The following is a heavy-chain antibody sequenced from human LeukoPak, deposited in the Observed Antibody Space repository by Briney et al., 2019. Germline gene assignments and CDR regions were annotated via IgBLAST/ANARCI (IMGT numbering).Heavy chain of an antibody. CDR2: ISGSGGRT. Sequence: PGGSLRLSCAASGFSFNYNAMSWVRQAPGKGLEWVSGISGSGGRTFYADAVKGRFTISRDNSKNTLYLHTNNLRDDDTAVYYCAKDIWGGTAMVFDYWGQGTLVTVSS. D-gene: IGHD5-18*01. J-gene: IGHJ4*02. CDR3: AKDIWGGTAMVFDY. CDR1: GFSFNYNA. V-gene: IGHV3-23*01.